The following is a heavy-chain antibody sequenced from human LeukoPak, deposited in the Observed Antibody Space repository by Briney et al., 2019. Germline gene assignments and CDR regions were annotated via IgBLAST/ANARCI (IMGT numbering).Heavy chain of an antibody. CDR3: ARPTSHMITFGGVRVSAFDI. V-gene: IGHV5-51*01. J-gene: IGHJ3*02. CDR2: IYPGDSDT. Sequence: GESLKISCKGSGYSFTSYWIGWVRQMPGKGLEWMGIIYPGDSDTRYSPSFQGQVTISADKSISTAYLQWSSLKASDIAMYYCARPTSHMITFGGVRVSAFDIWGQGTMVTVSS. D-gene: IGHD3-16*01. CDR1: GYSFTSYW.